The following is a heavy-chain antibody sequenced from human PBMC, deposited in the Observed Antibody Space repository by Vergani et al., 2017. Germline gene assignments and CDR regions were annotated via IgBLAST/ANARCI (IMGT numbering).Heavy chain of an antibody. J-gene: IGHJ2*01. Sequence: VLLQEPGPGLVRPSETLSLTCSVSGASIDSFYWGWIRKCPGKGLEWIGYVFRNGNVNYNPSFNFRVAIDTSNNELSLRVTSVTAADTAVYYCARDVGVEWYFDLWGRGATVTASS. V-gene: IGHV4-4*08. CDR2: VFRNGNV. D-gene: IGHD2-8*01. CDR1: GASIDSFY. CDR3: ARDVGVEWYFDL.